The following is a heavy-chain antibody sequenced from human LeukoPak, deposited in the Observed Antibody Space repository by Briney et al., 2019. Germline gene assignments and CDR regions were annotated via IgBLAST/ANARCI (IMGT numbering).Heavy chain of an antibody. V-gene: IGHV3-30*18. CDR3: AKDLDSSGPFYFYGMDV. J-gene: IGHJ6*02. CDR1: EFTFRAYG. D-gene: IGHD3-22*01. Sequence: GGSLRLSCAASEFTFRAYGMHWVRQAPGRGLEWVAVISYNGGNRYYADSVKGRFTISRDNSKNTMYLEMNSLRAEDTAFYYCAKDLDSSGPFYFYGMDVWGQGTTVTVSS. CDR2: ISYNGGNR.